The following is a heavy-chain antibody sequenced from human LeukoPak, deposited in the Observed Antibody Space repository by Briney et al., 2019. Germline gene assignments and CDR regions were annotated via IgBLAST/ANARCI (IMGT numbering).Heavy chain of an antibody. CDR1: GYTFTGYY. CDR2: INPNSGGT. J-gene: IGHJ4*02. D-gene: IGHD2-8*01. V-gene: IGHV1-2*06. Sequence: ASVKVSCKASGYTFTGYYMHWVRQAPGQGLEWMGRINPNSGGTNYAQKFRGRVTITRDTSISTAYMELSRLRSEDTAVYYCARNAIPFDYWGQGTLVTVSS. CDR3: ARNAIPFDY.